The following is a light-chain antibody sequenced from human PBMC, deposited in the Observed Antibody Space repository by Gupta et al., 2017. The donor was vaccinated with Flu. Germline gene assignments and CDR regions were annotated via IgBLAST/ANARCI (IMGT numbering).Light chain of an antibody. J-gene: IGKJ1*01. CDR1: QDISNY. V-gene: IGKV1-27*01. CDR2: AAS. Sequence: RSSRSASAGDRVTITCRASQDISNYLAWFQQKPGKVPKLLIYAASTLQSGVPSRFSGSGSGTDFALTISSLQSEDVATYYCQNDNTAPRTFGQGTKVEIK. CDR3: QNDNTAPRT.